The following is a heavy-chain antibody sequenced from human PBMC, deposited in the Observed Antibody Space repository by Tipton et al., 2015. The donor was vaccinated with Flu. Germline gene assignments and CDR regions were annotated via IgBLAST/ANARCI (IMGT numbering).Heavy chain of an antibody. V-gene: IGHV4-61*02. CDR1: GGSISSGYSY. D-gene: IGHD4-11*01. CDR3: ARRDYSNYVSEPKNWFDS. CDR2: IYSSGNT. J-gene: IGHJ5*01. Sequence: TLSLTCTVSGGSISSGYSYWNWIRQPAGKGLEWIGRIYSSGNTNYNPSLKSRVTILVDTSKNQFSLKLNSVTAADTAVYYCARRDYSNYVSEPKNWFDSWGLGTLVTVSS.